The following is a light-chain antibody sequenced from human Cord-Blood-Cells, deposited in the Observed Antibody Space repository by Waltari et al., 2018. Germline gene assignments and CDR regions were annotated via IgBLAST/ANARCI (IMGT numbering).Light chain of an antibody. CDR2: EGS. V-gene: IGLV2-23*03. J-gene: IGLJ2*01. Sequence: QSALTQPASVSGSPGQSITISCTGTSSDVGSYNLVSWYQQHPGKAPKLMIYEGSKRPLGVSKRFSGSKSGDTASLTISGLQAEDEADYDCCSYAGSSTFVVFGGGTKLTVL. CDR3: CSYAGSSTFVV. CDR1: SSDVGSYNL.